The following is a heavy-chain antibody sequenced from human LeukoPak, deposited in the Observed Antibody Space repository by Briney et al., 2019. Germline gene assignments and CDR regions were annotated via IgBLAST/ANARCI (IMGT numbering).Heavy chain of an antibody. D-gene: IGHD2-15*01. Sequence: GGSLRLSCAASGFIFRSYWMYWVRQAPGKGLEWVANIKQDGSDKYYVDSVKGRFTISRDNAKNSLYLQMNSLRVEDTAVYYCARDWSPSCSRCSPLDNWGQGTLVTVSS. CDR2: IKQDGSDK. CDR1: GFIFRSYW. J-gene: IGHJ4*02. CDR3: ARDWSPSCSRCSPLDN. V-gene: IGHV3-7*01.